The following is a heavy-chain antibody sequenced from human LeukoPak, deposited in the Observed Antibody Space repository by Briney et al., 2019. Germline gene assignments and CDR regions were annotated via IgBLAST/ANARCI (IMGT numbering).Heavy chain of an antibody. CDR1: GGSISSYY. CDR2: IYYSGST. Sequence: KSSETLSLTCTVPGGSISSYYWSWIRQPPGEGLEWIGYIYYSGSTNYNPSLKSRVTISVDTSKNQFSLKLSSVTAADTAVYYCARSPPSDILTGYYGNWFDPWGQGTLDTVSS. V-gene: IGHV4-59*01. J-gene: IGHJ5*02. D-gene: IGHD3-9*01. CDR3: ARSPPSDILTGYYGNWFDP.